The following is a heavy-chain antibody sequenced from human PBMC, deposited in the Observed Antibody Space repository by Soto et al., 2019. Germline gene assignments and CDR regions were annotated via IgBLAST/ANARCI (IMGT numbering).Heavy chain of an antibody. CDR1: GYDFGDYW. Sequence: GESLKISCKASGYDFGDYWIAWVRQMPGKDLEWMGIVHPGDSDIRYSPSFQGQVTISADRPIATAYLQWSNLKASDSAMYYLARRLYYFYKFVNFGGWLDPWGQGTMGTVSS. J-gene: IGHJ5*01. V-gene: IGHV5-51*01. CDR3: ARRLYYFYKFVNFGGWLDP. CDR2: VHPGDSDI. D-gene: IGHD3-22*01.